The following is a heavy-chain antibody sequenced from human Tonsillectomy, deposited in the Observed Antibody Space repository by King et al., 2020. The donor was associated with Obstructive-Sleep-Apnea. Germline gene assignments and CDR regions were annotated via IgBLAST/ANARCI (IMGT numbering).Heavy chain of an antibody. CDR1: GFTFDDYA. D-gene: IGHD3-10*01. J-gene: IGHJ4*02. CDR3: AKDIAYYYGSGSSDY. Sequence: QLVQSGGGLVQPGRSLRLSCAASGFTFDDYAMHWVRQAPGKGLVWVSGISWNSGSIGYADSVKGRFTISRDNAKNSLYLQMNSLRAEDTALYYCAKDIAYYYGSGSSDYWGQGTLVTVSS. CDR2: ISWNSGSI. V-gene: IGHV3-9*01.